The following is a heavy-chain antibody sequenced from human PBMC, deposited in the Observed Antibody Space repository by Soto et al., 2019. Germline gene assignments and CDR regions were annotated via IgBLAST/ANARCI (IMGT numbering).Heavy chain of an antibody. D-gene: IGHD5-12*01. CDR3: AREHRLEMATITGYYYGMDV. J-gene: IGHJ6*02. CDR1: GDSISSSSYY. CDR2: IYYSGST. Sequence: SETLSLTCTVSGDSISSSSYYWGWIRQPPGKGLEWIGSIYYSGSTYYNPSLKSRVTISVDTSKNQLSLKLRSVTAADTAVYYCAREHRLEMATITGYYYGMDVWGQGTTVT. V-gene: IGHV4-39*02.